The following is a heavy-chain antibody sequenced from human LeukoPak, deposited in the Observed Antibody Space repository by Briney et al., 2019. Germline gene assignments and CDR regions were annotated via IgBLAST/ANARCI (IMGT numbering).Heavy chain of an antibody. CDR1: GGSISSYY. D-gene: IGHD6-19*01. J-gene: IGHJ4*02. V-gene: IGHV4-59*01. Sequence: SETLSLTCTVSGGSISSYYWSWIRQPPGKGLERIGYIYYSGSTNYNPSLKSRVTISVDTSKNQFSLKLSSVTAADTAVYYCARAGQWLVGGYFDYWGQGTLVTVSS. CDR3: ARAGQWLVGGYFDY. CDR2: IYYSGST.